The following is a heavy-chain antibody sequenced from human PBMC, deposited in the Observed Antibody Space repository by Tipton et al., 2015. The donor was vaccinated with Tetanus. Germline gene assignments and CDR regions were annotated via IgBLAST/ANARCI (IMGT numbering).Heavy chain of an antibody. CDR1: GGSIRSDNYS. V-gene: IGHV4-30-2*01. D-gene: IGHD5-12*01. Sequence: TLSLTCTVSGGSIRSDNYSWNWIRQPPGKGLEWLGYIYQTDSTYYNPSVRSRLTLSLRRSKNQVSLKLSSVTAADTAVYYCVRGRGLGAYSFGFEYWGQGALVTVSS. CDR2: IYQTDST. CDR3: VRGRGLGAYSFGFEY. J-gene: IGHJ4*02.